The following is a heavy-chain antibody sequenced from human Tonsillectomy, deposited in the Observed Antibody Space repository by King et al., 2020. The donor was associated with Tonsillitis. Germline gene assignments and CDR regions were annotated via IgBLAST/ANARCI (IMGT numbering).Heavy chain of an antibody. CDR2: ISSSSSTI. Sequence: VQLVESGGGLVQPGGSLRLSCAASGFTFSSYSMNWVRQAPGKGLEWGSYISSSSSTIYYADSVKGRFTISRDNAKNSLYLQMNSLRAEDTAVYYCAREWGGIRNVPFDYWGQGTLVTVSS. CDR3: AREWGGIRNVPFDY. CDR1: GFTFSSYS. V-gene: IGHV3-48*01. J-gene: IGHJ4*02. D-gene: IGHD3-16*01.